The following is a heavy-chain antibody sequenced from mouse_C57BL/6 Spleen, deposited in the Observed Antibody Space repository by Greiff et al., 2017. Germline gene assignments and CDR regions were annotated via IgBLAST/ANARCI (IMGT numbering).Heavy chain of an antibody. V-gene: IGHV10-1*01. Sequence: EVKLVESGGGLVQPKGSLKLSCAASGFSFNTYAMNWVRQAPGKGLEWVARIRGKSNNYATYYADSVKDRFTISRDDSESMLYLQMNNLKTEDTAMYYCVRVSGYYFDYWGQGTTLTVSS. CDR3: VRVSGYYFDY. CDR2: IRGKSNNYAT. J-gene: IGHJ2*01. D-gene: IGHD3-2*02. CDR1: GFSFNTYA.